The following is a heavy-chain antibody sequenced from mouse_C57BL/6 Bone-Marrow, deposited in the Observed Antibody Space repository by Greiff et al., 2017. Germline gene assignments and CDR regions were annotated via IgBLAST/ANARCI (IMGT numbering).Heavy chain of an antibody. CDR1: GYTFTSYG. CDR3: ARRRGYYYDSTWSFDV. V-gene: IGHV1-81*01. Sequence: VQLQQSGAELARPGASVKLSCKASGYTFTSYGISWVKQRTGQGLEWIGEIYPRSGKTYYNEKFKGKATLTADQSSSTAYMVLRSMTSEDSAVYFCARRRGYYYDSTWSFDVWGTGTTVTVSS. J-gene: IGHJ1*03. CDR2: IYPRSGKT. D-gene: IGHD1-1*01.